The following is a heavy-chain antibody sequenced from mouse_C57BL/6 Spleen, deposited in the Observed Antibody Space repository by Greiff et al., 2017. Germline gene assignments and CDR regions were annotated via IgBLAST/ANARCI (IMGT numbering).Heavy chain of an antibody. V-gene: IGHV1-82*01. CDR1: GYAFSSSW. D-gene: IGHD2-3*01. CDR2: IYPGDGDT. Sequence: QVQLQQSGPELVKPGASVKISCKASGYAFSSSWMNWVKQRPGKGLEWIGRIYPGDGDTNYNGKFKGKATLTADKSSSTAYLQLSSLTSEDSAVYFCAYDGRGYVDVWGTGTTVTVSS. J-gene: IGHJ1*03. CDR3: AYDGRGYVDV.